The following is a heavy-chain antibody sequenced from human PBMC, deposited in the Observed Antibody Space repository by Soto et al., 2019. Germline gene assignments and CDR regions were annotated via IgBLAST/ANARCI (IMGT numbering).Heavy chain of an antibody. CDR2: INGGSTT. D-gene: IGHD3-3*01. CDR1: GFTFSSYA. CDR3: AKDKDWSGVYGMDV. Sequence: HHGGSLRLCWGASGFTFSSYAMSGVRQAPGKGLEWITSINGGSTTYYADSVKGRFTISRDNSKNTLYLQMNSLRAEDTAVYYCAKDKDWSGVYGMDVWGQGTTVTVSS. J-gene: IGHJ6*02. V-gene: IGHV3-23*01.